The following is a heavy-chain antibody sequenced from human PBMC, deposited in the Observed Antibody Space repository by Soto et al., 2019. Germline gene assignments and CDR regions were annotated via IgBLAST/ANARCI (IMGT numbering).Heavy chain of an antibody. V-gene: IGHV5-51*01. Sequence: GESLKISCKGSGYSFTSYWIGWVRQMPGKGLEWMGIIYPGDSDTRYSPSFQGQVTISADKSISTAYLQWSSLKASDTAMYYCATNSCYDGYYYSYIDVRAQGTTVPVSS. D-gene: IGHD5-12*01. CDR1: GYSFTSYW. CDR3: ATNSCYDGYYYSYIDV. J-gene: IGHJ6*03. CDR2: IYPGDSDT.